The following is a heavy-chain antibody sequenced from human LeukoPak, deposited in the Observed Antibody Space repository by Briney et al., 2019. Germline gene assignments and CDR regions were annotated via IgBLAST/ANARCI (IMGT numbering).Heavy chain of an antibody. J-gene: IGHJ4*02. Sequence: GESLKISCKGSGYSFTNYWIGLVRQMPGKGLQWMWIIYPGDSDNRSSTPFQGQVTISDDKSISTAYLQWSSLKASDTAMYYCARAKMVATGGFDYWGQGTLVTVSS. CDR3: ARAKMVATGGFDY. CDR2: IYPGDSDN. CDR1: GYSFTNYW. V-gene: IGHV5-51*01. D-gene: IGHD5-12*01.